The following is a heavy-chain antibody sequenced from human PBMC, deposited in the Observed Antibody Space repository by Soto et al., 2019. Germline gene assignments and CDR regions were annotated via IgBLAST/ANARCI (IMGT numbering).Heavy chain of an antibody. Sequence: CSPSGPTSSSYRMHWVRQAPGKGLDWVSSISSSSSYIYYAYSVECRFTISRDNAKNSLYLQMNSLRAEDTAVYYCARESEDDDDGVCSRPNAFDVWGQGTMVTVSS. J-gene: IGHJ3*01. CDR1: GPTSSSYR. D-gene: IGHD2-8*01. CDR2: ISSSSSYI. CDR3: ARESEDDDDGVCSRPNAFDV. V-gene: IGHV3-21*01.